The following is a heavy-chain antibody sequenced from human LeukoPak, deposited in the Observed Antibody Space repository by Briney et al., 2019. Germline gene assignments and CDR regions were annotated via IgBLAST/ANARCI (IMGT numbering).Heavy chain of an antibody. V-gene: IGHV3-7*03. CDR1: GLHFNSRW. J-gene: IGHJ4*02. CDR2: IKEDGSEK. CDR3: ARDSGWWRFDF. D-gene: IGHD6-13*01. Sequence: GSLSLSCAASGLHFNSRWMNWVRQAPGEGLEWVASIKEDGSEKHYVDSVKGRFTISRDNGKNSLYLQMNSLRAEDTAVYYCARDSGWWRFDFWGQGTLVTVSS.